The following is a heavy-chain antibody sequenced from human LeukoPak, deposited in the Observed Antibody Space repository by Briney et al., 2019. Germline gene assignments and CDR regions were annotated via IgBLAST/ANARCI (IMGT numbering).Heavy chain of an antibody. CDR3: ARDTAMAFYYMDV. CDR2: INPNSGGT. V-gene: IGHV1-2*02. CDR1: GYTFTGYY. J-gene: IGHJ6*03. Sequence: ASVKVSCKASGYTFTGYYMHWVRQAPGQGREWMGWINPNSGGTNYAQKFQGRVTMTRDTSISTAYMELSRLRSDDTAVYYCARDTAMAFYYMDVWGKGTTVTVSS. D-gene: IGHD5-18*01.